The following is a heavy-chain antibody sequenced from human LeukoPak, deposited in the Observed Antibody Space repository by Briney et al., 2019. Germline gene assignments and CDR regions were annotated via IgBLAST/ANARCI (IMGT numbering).Heavy chain of an antibody. CDR2: ISWNSGSI. CDR3: ARDLGYYGSGSYSPFQVYYYYGMDV. D-gene: IGHD3-10*01. Sequence: PGGSLRLSCAASGFTFDDYAMHWVRQAPGKGLEWVSGISWNSGSIGYADSVKGRFTISRDNAKNSLYLQMNSLRAEDTAVYYCARDLGYYGSGSYSPFQVYYYYGMDVWGQGTTVTVSS. J-gene: IGHJ6*02. V-gene: IGHV3-9*01. CDR1: GFTFDDYA.